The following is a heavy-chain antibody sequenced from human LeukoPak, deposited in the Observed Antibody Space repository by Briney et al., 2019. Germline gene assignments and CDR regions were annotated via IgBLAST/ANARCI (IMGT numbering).Heavy chain of an antibody. V-gene: IGHV1-8*01. CDR2: MNPNSGNT. Sequence: ASAKVSCKASGYTFTSYDINWVRQATGQGLEWMGWMNPNSGNTGYAQKFQGRVTMTRNTSISTAYMELSSLRSEDTAVYYCARATKNPNYYGSGLGYRPLGYWGQGTLVTVSS. CDR3: ARATKNPNYYGSGLGYRPLGY. J-gene: IGHJ4*02. D-gene: IGHD3-10*01. CDR1: GYTFTSYD.